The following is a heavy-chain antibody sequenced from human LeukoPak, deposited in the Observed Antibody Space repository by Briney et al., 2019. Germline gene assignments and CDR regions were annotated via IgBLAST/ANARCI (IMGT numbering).Heavy chain of an antibody. J-gene: IGHJ6*02. D-gene: IGHD3-9*01. CDR1: GGSISSYY. CDR2: IYYSGST. CDR3: ARITIFPPVYYYYGMDV. V-gene: IGHV4-59*12. Sequence: SETLSLTCTVSGGSISSYYWSWIRQPPGKGLEWIGYIYYSGSTNYNPSLKSRVTISVDTSKNQFSLKLSSVTAADTAVYYCARITIFPPVYYYYGMDVWGQGTTVTVSS.